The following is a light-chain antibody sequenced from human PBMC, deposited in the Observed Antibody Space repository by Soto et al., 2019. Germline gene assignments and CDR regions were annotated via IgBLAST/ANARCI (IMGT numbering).Light chain of an antibody. CDR2: GAS. J-gene: IGKJ1*01. V-gene: IGKV3-15*01. CDR3: QHYNNWPWT. CDR1: QSISDT. Sequence: ETVMTQSPATLSVSPGGRATLSCRASQSISDTLAWYQQKPGQAPRLLIHGASTRATGFPARFSGSGSGTDFTLTISGLQSEDFAIYYCQHYNNWPWTFGQGTKVEIK.